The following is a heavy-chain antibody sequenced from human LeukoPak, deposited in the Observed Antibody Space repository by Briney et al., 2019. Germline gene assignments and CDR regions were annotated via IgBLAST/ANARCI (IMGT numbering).Heavy chain of an antibody. CDR3: ARDGAPRIAAAGTYYYYGMDV. Sequence: ASVKVSCKASGGTFSSYAISWVRQAPGQGLEWMGWISAYNGNTNYAQKLQGRVTMTTDTSTTTAYMELRSLRSDDTAVYYCARDGAPRIAAAGTYYYYGMDVWGQGTTVTVSS. CDR2: ISAYNGNT. D-gene: IGHD6-13*01. V-gene: IGHV1-18*01. J-gene: IGHJ6*02. CDR1: GGTFSSYA.